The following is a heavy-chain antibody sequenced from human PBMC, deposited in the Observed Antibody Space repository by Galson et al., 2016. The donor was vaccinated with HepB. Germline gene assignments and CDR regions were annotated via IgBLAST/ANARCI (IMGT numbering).Heavy chain of an antibody. Sequence: SLRLSCADSGFTFSTYGMHWVRQAPVEGLEWVAAISFEGNKQHYADSVKGRFTVSRDNSKNTSYLQMNNLTPDDTAIYYCARGGGTSSYYYWGMDVWGQGTTVTVSS. J-gene: IGHJ6*02. V-gene: IGHV3-30*03. CDR3: ARGGGTSSYYYWGMDV. D-gene: IGHD1-14*01. CDR2: ISFEGNKQ. CDR1: GFTFSTYG.